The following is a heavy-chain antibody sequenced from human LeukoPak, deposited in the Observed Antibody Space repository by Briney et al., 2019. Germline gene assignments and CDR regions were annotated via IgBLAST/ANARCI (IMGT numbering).Heavy chain of an antibody. CDR3: AKGPTMIVDRVWVTIDY. J-gene: IGHJ4*02. Sequence: ASVKVSCKASGYTFISYGMNWVRQAPGQGLEWMGWINANTGNPTYAQGFTGRFVFSLDTSVSTAYLQISSLKAEDTAVYYCAKGPTMIVDRVWVTIDYWGQGTLVTVSS. CDR2: INANTGNP. D-gene: IGHD3-22*01. V-gene: IGHV7-4-1*02. CDR1: GYTFISYG.